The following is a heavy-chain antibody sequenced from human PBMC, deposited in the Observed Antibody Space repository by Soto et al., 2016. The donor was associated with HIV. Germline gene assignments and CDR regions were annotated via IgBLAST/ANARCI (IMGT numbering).Heavy chain of an antibody. V-gene: IGHV3-20*04. CDR1: GFNFDDYG. Sequence: EVQLVESGGSVVRPGGSLRLSCAASGFNFDDYGLSWVRQPPGKGLEWVSDINWNGGSTGYADSVKGRFTISRDNAKNSLYLQMNSLRAEDTALYYCARERMYGDRAYYFDYWGQGTLVTVSS. CDR2: INWNGGST. J-gene: IGHJ4*02. CDR3: ARERMYGDRAYYFDY. D-gene: IGHD4-17*01.